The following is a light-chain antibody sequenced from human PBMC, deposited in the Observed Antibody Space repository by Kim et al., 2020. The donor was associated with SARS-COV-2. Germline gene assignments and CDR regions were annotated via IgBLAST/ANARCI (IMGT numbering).Light chain of an antibody. Sequence: EIVLTQSPGTLSLSPGERATLSCRASQSISSNYLAWYQQKPGQAPRLLIYNAFSRAPGIPDRFSGSGSGTDFTLTINRLEPEDFAVYSCQQYHSPPWTLGQGTKVDIK. V-gene: IGKV3-20*01. CDR3: QQYHSPPWT. J-gene: IGKJ1*01. CDR2: NAF. CDR1: QSISSNY.